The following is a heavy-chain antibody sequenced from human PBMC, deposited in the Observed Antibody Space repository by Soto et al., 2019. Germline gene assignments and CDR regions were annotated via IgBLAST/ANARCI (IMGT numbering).Heavy chain of an antibody. J-gene: IGHJ4*02. Sequence: GGSLRLSCAASGFTFSSYSMNWVRQAPGKGLEWVSSISSSSSYIYYADSVKGRFTISRDNAKNSLYLQMNSLRAEDTAVYYCARDFDIVVVVAATTEFDYWGQGTLVTVSS. D-gene: IGHD2-15*01. CDR2: ISSSSSYI. CDR1: GFTFSSYS. V-gene: IGHV3-21*01. CDR3: ARDFDIVVVVAATTEFDY.